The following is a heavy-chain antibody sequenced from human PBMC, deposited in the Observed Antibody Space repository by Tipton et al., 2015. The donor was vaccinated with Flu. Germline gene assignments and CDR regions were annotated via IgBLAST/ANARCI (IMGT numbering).Heavy chain of an antibody. J-gene: IGHJ5*01. CDR1: GDSIGSPYF. CDR2: IHQAGTT. D-gene: IGHD3-16*01. V-gene: IGHV4-38-2*01. Sequence: TLSLTCSVSGDSIGSPYFWGWVRQPPGKGLEWIGNIHQAGTTYYNPSLMSRITMTVDRPKNHFSLRLTSVTAADTAVYYCARRVYSNYVSEPKSWFDSWGQGTLVTASS. CDR3: ARRVYSNYVSEPKSWFDS.